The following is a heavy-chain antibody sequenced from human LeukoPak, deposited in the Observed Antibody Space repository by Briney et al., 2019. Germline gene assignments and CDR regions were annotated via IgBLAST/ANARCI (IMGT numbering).Heavy chain of an antibody. D-gene: IGHD3-10*01. J-gene: IGHJ4*02. V-gene: IGHV1-69*06. Sequence: GASVKVSCTASGGTFSSYAISWVRQAPGQGVEWMGGIIPIFGTANYTQKFQGRVTITADKSTSTAYMELSRLRSEDPDVYYCARGFPDGSGRYPPPSDYCGQGTLATVS. CDR2: IIPIFGTA. CDR1: GGTFSSYA. CDR3: ARGFPDGSGRYPPPSDY.